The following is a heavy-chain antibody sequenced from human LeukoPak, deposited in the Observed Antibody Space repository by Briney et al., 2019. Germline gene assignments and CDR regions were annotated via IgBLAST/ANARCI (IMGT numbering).Heavy chain of an antibody. D-gene: IGHD3-22*01. V-gene: IGHV3-53*01. Sequence: GGSLRLSCVVSGFTVSSNYMSWVRQAPGRGLEWVSVMYSAGFTYYADSVKGRFTISRDNSKNTLNLQMNSLRAEDTAVYYCANSRRSGYWYFDLWGRGTLVTVSS. CDR1: GFTVSSNY. J-gene: IGHJ2*01. CDR2: MYSAGFT. CDR3: ANSRRSGYWYFDL.